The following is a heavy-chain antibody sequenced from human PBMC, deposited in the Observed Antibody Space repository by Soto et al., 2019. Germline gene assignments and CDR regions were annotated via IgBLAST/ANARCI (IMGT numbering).Heavy chain of an antibody. CDR3: AKDLQRSSYWNWFDP. Sequence: GGSLRLSCAASGFTFSSYGIHWVCQAPGPGLEWVAAISNYGTNEYYADYAKDRLTITRDNFKNTLYLQMISPRAEDTTVYYFAKDLQRSSYWNWFDPGGQGTLVTVSS. V-gene: IGHV3-30*18. CDR2: ISNYGTNE. J-gene: IGHJ5*02. D-gene: IGHD3-3*01. CDR1: GFTFSSYG.